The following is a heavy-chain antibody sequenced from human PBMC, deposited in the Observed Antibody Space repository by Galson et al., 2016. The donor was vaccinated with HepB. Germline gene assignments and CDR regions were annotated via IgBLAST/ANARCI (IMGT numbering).Heavy chain of an antibody. V-gene: IGHV6-1*01. CDR3: ARGIWNSFDV. CDR1: GDSVSSNSVA. CDR2: IYK. D-gene: IGHD2-15*01. J-gene: IGHJ3*01. Sequence: CAISGDSVSSNSVAWNWIRQSPSRGLEWLGRIYKNYATSVKSRITINSDTSKNQFSLHLNSVTPDDTAVYYCARGIWNSFDVWGQGTVVTVSS.